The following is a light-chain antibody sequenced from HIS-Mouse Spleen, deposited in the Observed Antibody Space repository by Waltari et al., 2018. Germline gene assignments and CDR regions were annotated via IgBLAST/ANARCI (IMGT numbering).Light chain of an antibody. CDR1: RSVSSSY. J-gene: IGKJ1*01. Sequence: EIVLTQSPGTLSLSPGERATLSCRARRSVSSSYLAWYQQKPGQPPRLLIYGASSRATGIPDRFSGSGSGTDFTLTISRLEPEDFAVYYCQQYGSSPPWPFGQGTKVEIK. CDR3: QQYGSSPPWP. CDR2: GAS. V-gene: IGKV3-20*01.